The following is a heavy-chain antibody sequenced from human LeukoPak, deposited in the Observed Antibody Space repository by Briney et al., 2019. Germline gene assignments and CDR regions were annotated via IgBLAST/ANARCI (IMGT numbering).Heavy chain of an antibody. D-gene: IGHD2-15*01. Sequence: GGSLRLSCAASGFYSANYAMSWVRQAPGKGLEWVSATIGGGSPNTYHADSVKGRFTISRDNSKNTLFLQMNSLRAEDTAIYYCTKAPIVSCSGAFCYPFDSWGQGTLVTVSS. V-gene: IGHV3-23*01. CDR3: TKAPIVSCSGAFCYPFDS. CDR1: GFYSANYA. J-gene: IGHJ4*02. CDR2: TIGGGSPNT.